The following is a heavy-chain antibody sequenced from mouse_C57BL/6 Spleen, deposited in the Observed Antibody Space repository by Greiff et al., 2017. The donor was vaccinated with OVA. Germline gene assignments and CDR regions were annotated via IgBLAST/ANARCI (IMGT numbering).Heavy chain of an antibody. V-gene: IGHV1-82*01. CDR1: GYAFSSSW. D-gene: IGHD2-5*01. J-gene: IGHJ4*01. CDR3: ARCSNYEGYAMDY. Sequence: QVQLQQSGPELVKPGASVKISCKASGYAFSSSWMNWVKQRPGKGLEWIGRIYPGDGDTNYNGKFKGKATLTADKSSSTAYMQLSSLTSEDSAVYFGARCSNYEGYAMDYWGQGTSVTVSS. CDR2: IYPGDGDT.